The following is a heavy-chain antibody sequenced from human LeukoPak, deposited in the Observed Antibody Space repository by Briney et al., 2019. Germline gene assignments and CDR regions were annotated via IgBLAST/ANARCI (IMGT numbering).Heavy chain of an antibody. D-gene: IGHD6-19*01. CDR2: ISGSGTSI. CDR1: GFTFSNFA. J-gene: IGHJ4*02. CDR3: AKRQWLGDGGPYDS. Sequence: GSLRLSCAASGFTFSNFAVVWVRQAPGKGLEWVCAISGSGTSIYYADSVRGRFTISRDNSKSTVSLQMNSLSAEDTALYYCAKRQWLGDGGPYDSWGQGTPVTVSS. V-gene: IGHV3-23*01.